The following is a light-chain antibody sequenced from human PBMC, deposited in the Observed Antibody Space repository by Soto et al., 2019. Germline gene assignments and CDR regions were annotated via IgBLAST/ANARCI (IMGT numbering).Light chain of an antibody. J-gene: IGKJ5*01. Sequence: DIQMTQSPSSLSASVGDRVTITCRASPSITDYLNWYQQKPGKAPKLLIYAASSLPSGVPSRFSASGSGTDFTLTISRLQPEDFATYFCQQTDITPCTFGQGTRLEIK. CDR3: QQTDITPCT. V-gene: IGKV1-39*01. CDR1: PSITDY. CDR2: AAS.